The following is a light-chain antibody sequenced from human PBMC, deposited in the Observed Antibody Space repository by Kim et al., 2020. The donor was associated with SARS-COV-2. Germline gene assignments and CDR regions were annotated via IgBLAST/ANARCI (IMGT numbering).Light chain of an antibody. Sequence: VSPGQTASITCSGDKLGDKYACWYHQKPGQSPVLVIYQDNKRPSGIPERFSGSNSGNTATLTISGTQAMDEADYYCQAWDSSTAWVFGGGTQLTVL. CDR2: QDN. J-gene: IGLJ3*02. V-gene: IGLV3-1*01. CDR3: QAWDSSTAWV. CDR1: KLGDKY.